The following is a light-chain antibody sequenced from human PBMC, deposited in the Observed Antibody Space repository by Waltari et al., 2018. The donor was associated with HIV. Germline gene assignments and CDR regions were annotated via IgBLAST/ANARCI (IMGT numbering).Light chain of an antibody. Sequence: EIVLTQSPGTLSLSPGERATLSCRASQSVINNYLAWYQQKPGQAPRLLIYGASSRATGIPDRFNGTGSGTDFTLSISRLEPEDFAVYYCQQFGTSPRTFGQGTKVEIK. CDR1: QSVINNY. J-gene: IGKJ1*01. V-gene: IGKV3-20*01. CDR3: QQFGTSPRT. CDR2: GAS.